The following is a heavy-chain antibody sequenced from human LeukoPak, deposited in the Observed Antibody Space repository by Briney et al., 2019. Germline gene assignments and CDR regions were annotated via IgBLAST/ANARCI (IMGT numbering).Heavy chain of an antibody. CDR3: AGVGDTAMAY. Sequence: SETLSLTCTVSGGSISTYSWTWIRQPPGKGLEWIGYLDYSGSTNCNPSLKSRVTISVDTSKNQFSLKLSSVTAADTAVYYCAGVGDTAMAYWGQGTLVTVYS. J-gene: IGHJ4*02. CDR1: GGSISTYS. CDR2: LDYSGST. D-gene: IGHD5-18*01. V-gene: IGHV4-59*01.